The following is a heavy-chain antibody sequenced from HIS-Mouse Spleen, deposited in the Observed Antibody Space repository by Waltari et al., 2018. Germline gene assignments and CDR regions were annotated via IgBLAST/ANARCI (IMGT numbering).Heavy chain of an antibody. CDR2: IYYSGST. CDR1: GGSISSSSYY. V-gene: IGHV4-39*07. CDR3: AREIPYSSSWYDWYFDL. J-gene: IGHJ2*01. Sequence: QLQLQASGPGLAKPSETLSLTCTVSGGSISSSSYYWRWLRQPPRKGLEWIGSIYYSGSTYYNPSLKSRVTISVDTSKNQFSLKLSSVTAADTAVYYCAREIPYSSSWYDWYFDLWGRGTLVTVSS. D-gene: IGHD6-13*01.